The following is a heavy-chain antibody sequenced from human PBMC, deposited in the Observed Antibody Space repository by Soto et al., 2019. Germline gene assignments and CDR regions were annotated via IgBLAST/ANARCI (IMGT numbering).Heavy chain of an antibody. Sequence: APVKVSCKASGYTFTSYYMHWVRQAPGQGLEWMGIINPSGGSTSYAQKFQGRVTMTRDTSTSTVYMELSSLRSEDTAVYYCARDLEMATIQGGSLGYWGQGTLVTVSS. J-gene: IGHJ4*02. CDR2: INPSGGST. CDR3: ARDLEMATIQGGSLGY. V-gene: IGHV1-46*01. CDR1: GYTFTSYY. D-gene: IGHD5-12*01.